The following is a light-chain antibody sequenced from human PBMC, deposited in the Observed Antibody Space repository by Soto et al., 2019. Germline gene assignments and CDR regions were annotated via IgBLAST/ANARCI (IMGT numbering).Light chain of an antibody. V-gene: IGLV2-14*03. Sequence: QSALTQPASVSGSPGQSITISCTGTSSDADGFNYVSWYQHHPGKAPKFMIYDVSNRPSGVSNRFSGSKSGNTASLTISGLQAEDEADYYCSLYTSSSAPVVFGGGTKVTVL. CDR3: SLYTSSSAPVV. CDR2: DVS. J-gene: IGLJ2*01. CDR1: SSDADGFNY.